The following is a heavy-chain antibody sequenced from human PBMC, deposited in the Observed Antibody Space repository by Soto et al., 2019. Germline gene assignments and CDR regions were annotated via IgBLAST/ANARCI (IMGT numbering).Heavy chain of an antibody. D-gene: IGHD4-17*01. CDR3: GRVRCGDPFDY. CDR2: FNPDNQNT. Sequence: ASVKVSCKVSGYRFSSYGINWVRQAPGQGLEWVGWFNPDNQNTNYAQKLEDRVSLTADTSTNTAYMELRGLRSDDTAVYYCGRVRCGDPFDYWGQGTLVTVSS. V-gene: IGHV1-18*01. J-gene: IGHJ4*02. CDR1: GYRFSSYG.